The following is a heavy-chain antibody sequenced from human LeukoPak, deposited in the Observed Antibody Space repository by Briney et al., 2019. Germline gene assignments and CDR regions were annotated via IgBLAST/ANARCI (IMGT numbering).Heavy chain of an antibody. D-gene: IGHD3-9*01. V-gene: IGHV3-23*01. J-gene: IGHJ4*02. CDR1: GFTFSSYA. CDR2: ISGSGGST. CDR3: AKLPVGYDILTGYYGTFDY. Sequence: PGGSLRLSCAASGFTFSSYAMSWVRQAPGKGLEWVSAISGSGGSTYYADSAKGRFTISRDNSKNTLYLQMNSLRAEDTAVYYCAKLPVGYDILTGYYGTFDYWGQGTLVTVSS.